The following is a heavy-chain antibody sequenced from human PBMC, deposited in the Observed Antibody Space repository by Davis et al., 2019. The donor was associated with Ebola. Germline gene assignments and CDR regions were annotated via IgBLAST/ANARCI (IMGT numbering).Heavy chain of an antibody. D-gene: IGHD2/OR15-2a*01. CDR3: AILGYCYSDTSCYGRPV. CDR2: ITHPGSI. CDR1: GFTFSSYD. J-gene: IGHJ3*01. Sequence: ESLKISCAASGFTFSSYDMNWVRQAPGKGLEWIGEITHPGSIYYNPSLKSRVTISVDTSKNQFSLKLSSVTAADTAVYFCAILGYCYSDTSCYGRPVWGQGTAVTVSS. V-gene: IGHV4-34*08.